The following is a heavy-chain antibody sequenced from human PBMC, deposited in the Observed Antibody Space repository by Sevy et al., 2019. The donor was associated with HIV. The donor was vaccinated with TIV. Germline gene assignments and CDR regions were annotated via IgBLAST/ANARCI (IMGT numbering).Heavy chain of an antibody. J-gene: IGHJ6*03. Sequence: GGSLRLSCAASEFTFSSYATSWVRQAPGKGLEWVSTISGSGDNTYNADSAKGRFTISRSNSKNTLYLQMNSLRAEDTAVYYCAKWLYTSSDADYYYYMDDWGKGTTVTVSS. CDR1: EFTFSSYA. CDR3: AKWLYTSSDADYYYYMDD. V-gene: IGHV3-23*01. CDR2: ISGSGDNT. D-gene: IGHD3-16*02.